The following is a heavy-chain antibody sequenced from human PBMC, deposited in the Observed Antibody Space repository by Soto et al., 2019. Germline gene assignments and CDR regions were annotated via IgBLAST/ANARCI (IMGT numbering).Heavy chain of an antibody. V-gene: IGHV1-2*04. J-gene: IGHJ6*02. CDR2: INPNSGGT. D-gene: IGHD2-2*02. CDR3: ARGPIVIKPGAINPTVAYYYGMDV. Sequence: GASVKVSCKASGYTFTGYYMHWVRQAPGQGLEWMGWINPNSGGTNYAQKFQGWVTMTRDTSIRTGYMELSRLRSDDTAVYYCARGPIVIKPGAINPTVAYYYGMDVWGQGTTVTVSS. CDR1: GYTFTGYY.